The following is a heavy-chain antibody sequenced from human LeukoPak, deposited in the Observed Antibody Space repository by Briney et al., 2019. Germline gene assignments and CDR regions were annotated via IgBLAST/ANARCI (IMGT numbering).Heavy chain of an antibody. V-gene: IGHV4-31*03. D-gene: IGHD2-2*01. CDR3: AVFIVPAAKDYYFDY. Sequence: SQTLSLTCTVSGGSISSGGYYWSWIRQHPGKGLEWIGYIYYSGSTYYNPSLKSRVTISVDTSKNQFSLKLSSVTAADPAVYYCAVFIVPAAKDYYFDYWGQGTLVTVSS. J-gene: IGHJ4*02. CDR2: IYYSGST. CDR1: GGSISSGGYY.